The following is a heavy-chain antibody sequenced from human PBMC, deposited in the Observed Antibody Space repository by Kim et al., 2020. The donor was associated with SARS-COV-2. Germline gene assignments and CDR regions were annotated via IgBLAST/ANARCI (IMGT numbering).Heavy chain of an antibody. D-gene: IGHD3-22*01. J-gene: IGHJ4*02. CDR3: ARVGSYYYDSSGYQDY. CDR2: IIPIFGTA. Sequence: SVKVSCKASGGTFSSYAISWVRQAPGQGLEWMGGIIPIFGTANYAQKFQGRVTITADESTSTAYMELSSLRSEDTAGYYCARVGSYYYDSSGYQDYWGQGTLVTVSS. V-gene: IGHV1-69*13. CDR1: GGTFSSYA.